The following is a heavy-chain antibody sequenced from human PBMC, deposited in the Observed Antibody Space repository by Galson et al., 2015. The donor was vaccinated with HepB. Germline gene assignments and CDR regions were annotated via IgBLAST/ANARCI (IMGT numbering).Heavy chain of an antibody. V-gene: IGHV1-18*04. CDR1: DYTFTNFG. J-gene: IGHJ4*02. CDR3: ARARNSTSPPDY. D-gene: IGHD6-6*01. Sequence: SVKVSCKASDYTFTNFGISWVRQAPGQGLEWMGWISAYNGNTNYAQNLQGRVTMTTDTSTSTAYMVLRSLRSDDTAIYYCARARNSTSPPDYWGQGTLVTVSS. CDR2: ISAYNGNT.